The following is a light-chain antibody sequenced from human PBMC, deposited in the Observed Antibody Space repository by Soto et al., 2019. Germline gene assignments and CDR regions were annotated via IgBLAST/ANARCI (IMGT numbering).Light chain of an antibody. J-gene: IGKJ3*01. CDR2: AAS. Sequence: DIQMTQSPSSVAASVGDTINITCRASQDIKKWLAWYQQKPGKAPKVLIYAASNLASGVSSRFSGSGAGTEFSLTISSLQTEDFATYFCHQASSFPYTFGPGTKVDIK. V-gene: IGKV1-12*01. CDR1: QDIKKW. CDR3: HQASSFPYT.